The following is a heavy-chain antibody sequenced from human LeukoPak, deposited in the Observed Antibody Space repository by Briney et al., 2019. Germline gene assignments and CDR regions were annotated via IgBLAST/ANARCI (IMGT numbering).Heavy chain of an antibody. D-gene: IGHD3-22*01. CDR2: INSYGSST. CDR1: GFTFSSYW. Sequence: PGGSLRLSCAASGFTFSSYWRHWVRQAPGKGLVWVSRINSYGSSTSYADSGKGRFTISKDNAKNTLYLQINSLRAEDTAVYYCARALTRYYDSSGSIDAFDIWGQGTMVTVSS. CDR3: ARALTRYYDSSGSIDAFDI. V-gene: IGHV3-74*01. J-gene: IGHJ3*02.